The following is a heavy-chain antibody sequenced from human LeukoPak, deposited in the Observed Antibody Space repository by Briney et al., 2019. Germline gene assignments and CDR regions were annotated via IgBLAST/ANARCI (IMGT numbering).Heavy chain of an antibody. Sequence: ASVKVSCKASGYTFTGYYMHWVRQAPGQGLEWMGWINPNSGGTNYAQKLQGRVTMTTDTSTSTAYMELRSLRSDDTAVYYCARSSSRVYYYYGMDVWGLGTTVTVSS. D-gene: IGHD2-2*01. CDR3: ARSSSRVYYYYGMDV. CDR1: GYTFTGYY. CDR2: INPNSGGT. V-gene: IGHV1-2*02. J-gene: IGHJ6*02.